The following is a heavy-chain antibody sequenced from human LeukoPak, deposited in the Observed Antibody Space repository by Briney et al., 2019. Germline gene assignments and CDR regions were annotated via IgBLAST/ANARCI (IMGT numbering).Heavy chain of an antibody. V-gene: IGHV3-30*02. J-gene: IGHJ5*02. Sequence: PGGSLRLSCAASGFTFSSYVMHWVRQAPGKGLEWVAFIRYDGSNKYYADSVKGRFTISRDNSKNTLYLQMNSLRAEDTAVYYCAKEAEGGPLYSPWNWFDPWGQGTLVTVSS. CDR1: GFTFSSYV. CDR2: IRYDGSNK. D-gene: IGHD4-11*01. CDR3: AKEAEGGPLYSPWNWFDP.